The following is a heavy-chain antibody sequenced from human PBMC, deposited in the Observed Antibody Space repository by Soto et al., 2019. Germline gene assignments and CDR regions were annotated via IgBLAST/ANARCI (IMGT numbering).Heavy chain of an antibody. Sequence: LRLSCAASGFTFSSYGMHWVRQAPGKGLEWVAVISYDGSNKYYADSVKGRFTISRDNSKNTLYLQMNSLRAEDTAVYYCAKVRITMITDAAFDIWGQGTMVTVSS. J-gene: IGHJ3*02. CDR3: AKVRITMITDAAFDI. D-gene: IGHD3-22*01. CDR1: GFTFSSYG. V-gene: IGHV3-30*18. CDR2: ISYDGSNK.